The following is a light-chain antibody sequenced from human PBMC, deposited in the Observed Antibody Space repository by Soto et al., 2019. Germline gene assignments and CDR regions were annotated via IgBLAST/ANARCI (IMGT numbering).Light chain of an antibody. J-gene: IGKJ3*01. CDR1: QSVSSN. Sequence: EIVLTQIPATLSASPGERVTLSCRASQSVSSNLAWYQQKPGQAHRLLIYGASSRAAGIPARFSASGFATEFTLTISSLQSEDFAVYYCQQYETWPPRFTFGPGTKVDIK. CDR3: QQYETWPPRFT. CDR2: GAS. V-gene: IGKV3-15*01.